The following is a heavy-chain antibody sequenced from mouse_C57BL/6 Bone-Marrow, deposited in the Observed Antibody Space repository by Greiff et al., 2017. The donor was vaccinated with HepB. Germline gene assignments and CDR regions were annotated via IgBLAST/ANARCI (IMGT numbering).Heavy chain of an antibody. V-gene: IGHV5-17*01. CDR1: GFTFSDYG. J-gene: IGHJ1*03. CDR2: ISSGSSTI. CDR3: ATNWGHSYWYFDV. D-gene: IGHD4-1*01. Sequence: EVMLVESGGGLVKPGGSLKLSCAASGFTFSDYGMHWVRQAPEKGLEWVAYISSGSSTIYYADTVKGRFTISRDNAKSTLFLQMTSLRSEDTAMYYCATNWGHSYWYFDVWGTGTTVTVSS.